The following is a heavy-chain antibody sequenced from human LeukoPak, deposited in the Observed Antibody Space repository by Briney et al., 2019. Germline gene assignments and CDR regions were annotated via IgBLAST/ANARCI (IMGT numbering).Heavy chain of an antibody. CDR2: IIPIFGTA. D-gene: IGHD3-3*01. CDR1: GGTFSSYA. CDR3: ARDATIFGVVITGGYFDY. V-gene: IGHV1-69*13. J-gene: IGHJ4*02. Sequence: GASVKVSCKASGGTFSSYAISWVRQAPGQGLEWMGGIIPIFGTANYAQKFQGRVTITADESTSTAYMELSSLRSEDTAVYYCARDATIFGVVITGGYFDYWGQGTLVTVSS.